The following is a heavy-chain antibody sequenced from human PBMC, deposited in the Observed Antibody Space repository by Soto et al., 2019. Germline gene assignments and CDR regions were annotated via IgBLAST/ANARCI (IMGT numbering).Heavy chain of an antibody. J-gene: IGHJ6*02. D-gene: IGHD4-17*01. CDR3: ARDRYGDYAPYYYYYSGMDV. CDR2: INPNSGGT. CDR1: GYTFTGYY. Sequence: ASVKVSCKASGYTFTGYYMHWVRQAPGQGLEWMGWINPNSGGTNYAQKFQGRVTMTRDTSISTAYMELSRLRSDDTAVYYCARDRYGDYAPYYYYYSGMDVWGQGTTVTVSS. V-gene: IGHV1-2*02.